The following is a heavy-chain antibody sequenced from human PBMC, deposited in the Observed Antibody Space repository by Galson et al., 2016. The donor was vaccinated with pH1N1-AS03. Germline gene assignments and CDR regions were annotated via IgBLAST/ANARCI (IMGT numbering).Heavy chain of an antibody. CDR1: GFIFSNHG. Sequence: SLRLSCAASGFIFSNHGMHWVRQAPGKGLEWVAVISSHGKIDYHADSVRGRITVSRDNSNNTLYLQMDSLRAEDRAVYYCLKEGSGSVGKFAFDTWGQGTIVTVSS. CDR2: ISSHGKID. V-gene: IGHV3-30*18. D-gene: IGHD3-10*01. J-gene: IGHJ3*02. CDR3: LKEGSGSVGKFAFDT.